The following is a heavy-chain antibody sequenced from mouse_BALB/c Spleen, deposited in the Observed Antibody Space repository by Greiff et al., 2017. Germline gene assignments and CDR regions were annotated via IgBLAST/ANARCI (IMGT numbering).Heavy chain of an antibody. J-gene: IGHJ1*01. CDR2: ISTYYGDA. CDR1: GYTFTDYA. V-gene: IGHV1S137*01. D-gene: IGHD1-1*01. Sequence: QVQLQQSGAELVRPGVSVKISCKGSGYTFTDYAMHWVKQSHAKSLEWIGVISTYYGDASYNQKFKGKATMTVDKSSSTAYMELARLTSEDSAIYYCARNYYGSSPSYWYFDVWGAGTTVTVSS. CDR3: ARNYYGSSPSYWYFDV.